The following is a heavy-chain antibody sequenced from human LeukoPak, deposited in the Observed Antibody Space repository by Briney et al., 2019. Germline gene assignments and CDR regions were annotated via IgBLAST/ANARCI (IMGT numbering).Heavy chain of an antibody. J-gene: IGHJ4*02. CDR1: GGSISSSSYY. Sequence: SETLSLTCTVSGGSISSSSYYWGWIRQPPGKGLEWIGSIYYSGSTYYNPSLKSRVTISVDTSKNQFSLKLSSVTAADTAVYYCARGPRRHYYDSSGYRFGYWGQGTLVTVSS. CDR3: ARGPRRHYYDSSGYRFGY. D-gene: IGHD3-22*01. V-gene: IGHV4-39*07. CDR2: IYYSGST.